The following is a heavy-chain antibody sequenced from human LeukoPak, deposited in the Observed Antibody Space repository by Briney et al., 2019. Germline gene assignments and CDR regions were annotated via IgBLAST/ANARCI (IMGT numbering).Heavy chain of an antibody. CDR1: RFSFSLYN. CDR3: ARDYEDKVWFGHMGV. CDR2: ISSTGSRI. Sequence: GGSLRLSCAASRFSFSLYNMNWVRQAPGKGLEWVSYISSTGSRIYYADSVKGRFTISRDNAKNLLYLQMSSLRDEDTAVYYCARDYEDKVWFGHMGVWGQGTTVTVSS. V-gene: IGHV3-48*02. D-gene: IGHD3-10*01. J-gene: IGHJ6*02.